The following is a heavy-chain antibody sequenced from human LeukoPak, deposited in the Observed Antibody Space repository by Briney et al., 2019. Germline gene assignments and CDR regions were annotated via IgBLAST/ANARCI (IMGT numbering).Heavy chain of an antibody. J-gene: IGHJ4*02. Sequence: GGSLRLSCAASGLSFSTYGMHWVRQAPGKGLEWVAFIRYDGSDKHYGDSVEGRFTISRDNFKNTVYLQMNSLRSEDTAVYYCASFFPTAAIPNWPPGYWGQGTLVTVSS. V-gene: IGHV3-30*02. CDR3: ASFFPTAAIPNWPPGY. CDR1: GLSFSTYG. CDR2: IRYDGSDK. D-gene: IGHD2-2*01.